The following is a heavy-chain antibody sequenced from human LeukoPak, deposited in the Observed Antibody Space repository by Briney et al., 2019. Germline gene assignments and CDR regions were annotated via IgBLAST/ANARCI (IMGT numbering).Heavy chain of an antibody. CDR2: MDNFGLK. CDR3: AGGTYYGTGGRPGFLNY. Sequence: GGSLRLSCAASGFSVNNNYIDWVRQAPGKGLEWVSSMDNFGLKYYRDSVTGRSTISRDSASDMVYLQMSSLRVDDTAVYYCAGGTYYGTGGRPGFLNYWGLGTLVTVSS. D-gene: IGHD3-10*01. CDR1: GFSVNNNY. V-gene: IGHV3-53*01. J-gene: IGHJ4*02.